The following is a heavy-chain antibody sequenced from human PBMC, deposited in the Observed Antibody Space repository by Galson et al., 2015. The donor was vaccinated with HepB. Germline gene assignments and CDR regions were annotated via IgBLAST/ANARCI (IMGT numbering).Heavy chain of an antibody. CDR1: GYMFYSYD. CDR3: ARIGGGSYVNWFDP. D-gene: IGHD1-26*01. J-gene: IGHJ5*02. Sequence: SVKVSCKASGYMFYSYDINWVRQAPGQGLEWMGWISAYSGHIDYAQKFQDRLTLTTDTSTSTAFLEVRTLRSDDTAVYYCARIGGGSYVNWFDPWGQATLVTVAS. CDR2: ISAYSGHI. V-gene: IGHV1-18*01.